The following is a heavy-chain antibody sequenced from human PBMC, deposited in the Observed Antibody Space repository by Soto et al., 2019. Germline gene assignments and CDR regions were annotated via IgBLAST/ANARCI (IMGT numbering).Heavy chain of an antibody. CDR2: INHSGST. V-gene: IGHV4-34*01. D-gene: IGHD5-18*01. Sequence: SETLSLTCAVSGGSFSGYYWSWIRQPPGKGLEWIGEINHSGSTNYNPSLKSRITISVDTSTNQFSLKLSSVTAADTAVYYCARVGSPENTAMVLTPILDYWGQGTLVTVSS. CDR3: ARVGSPENTAMVLTPILDY. CDR1: GGSFSGYY. J-gene: IGHJ4*02.